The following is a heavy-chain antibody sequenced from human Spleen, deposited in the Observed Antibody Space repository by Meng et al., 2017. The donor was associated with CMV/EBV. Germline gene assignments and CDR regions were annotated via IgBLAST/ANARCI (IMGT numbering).Heavy chain of an antibody. Sequence: GSLRLSCTVSTYSISSGSYWGWIRQPPGRGLEWIANIYHSGNTFYNPSLESRVTISVDTSKNQFSLKLNSVTAADTAVYYCAREYHLRGMDVWGQGTAVTVS. V-gene: IGHV4-38-2*02. CDR2: IYHSGNT. J-gene: IGHJ6*02. CDR1: TYSISSGSY. CDR3: AREYHLRGMDV.